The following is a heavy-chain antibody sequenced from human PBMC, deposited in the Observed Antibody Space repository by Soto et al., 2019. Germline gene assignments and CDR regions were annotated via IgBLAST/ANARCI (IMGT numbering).Heavy chain of an antibody. Sequence: ELQLVETGGGLIQTGGSQRLSCAASGCSISSNYIAWVRQPPGKGLEWVSTTFSGGNTEYAASVKGRCSISRDNYKNTLYLQMDNLRVEDTAVYYCARKPPSAIQGWAFGMDVWGQGTTVSVS. D-gene: IGHD2-21*01. CDR2: TFSGGNT. J-gene: IGHJ6*02. CDR1: GCSISSNY. V-gene: IGHV3-53*02. CDR3: ARKPPSAIQGWAFGMDV.